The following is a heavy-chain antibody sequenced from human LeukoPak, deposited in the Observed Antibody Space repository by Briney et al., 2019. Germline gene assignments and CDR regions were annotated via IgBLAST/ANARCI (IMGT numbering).Heavy chain of an antibody. V-gene: IGHV3-66*02. Sequence: GGSLRLSCAASGFTVSSNYMSWVRQAPGKGLEWASVIYSGGSTYYADSVKGRFTISRDNSKNTLYLQMDSLRAEDTAVYYCARQTRRDGYNFDYWGQGTLVTVSA. CDR3: ARQTRRDGYNFDY. CDR2: IYSGGST. J-gene: IGHJ4*02. CDR1: GFTVSSNY. D-gene: IGHD5-24*01.